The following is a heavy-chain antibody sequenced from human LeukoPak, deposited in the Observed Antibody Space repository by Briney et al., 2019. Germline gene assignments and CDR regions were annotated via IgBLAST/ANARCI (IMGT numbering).Heavy chain of an antibody. D-gene: IGHD1-26*01. CDR1: GGTFSSYA. Sequence: ASVKLSCTASGGTFSSYAISWVRQAPGQGLDWMGRIIPILGIANYAQKFQGRVTITADKATSTAYLELSSLRSEDTAVYYCASANSGIVGATTVDYWGQGTLVTVSS. V-gene: IGHV1-69*04. CDR2: IIPILGIA. J-gene: IGHJ4*02. CDR3: ASANSGIVGATTVDY.